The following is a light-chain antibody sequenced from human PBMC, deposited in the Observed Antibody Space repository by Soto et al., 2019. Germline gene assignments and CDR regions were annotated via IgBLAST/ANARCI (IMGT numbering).Light chain of an antibody. Sequence: EIELTQSPGTLSLSPGERVTLSCRASESVSSSYLAWYQQKPGQAPRLLIYGASTRATGIPDRFSGSGSGTDFTLTISRLEPEDFAVYYCQQYGSSPRTFGQGTKLEIK. CDR3: QQYGSSPRT. V-gene: IGKV3-20*01. CDR1: ESVSSSY. J-gene: IGKJ2*01. CDR2: GAS.